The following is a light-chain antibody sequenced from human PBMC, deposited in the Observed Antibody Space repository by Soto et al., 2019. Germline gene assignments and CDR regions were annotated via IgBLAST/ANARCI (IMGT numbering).Light chain of an antibody. CDR1: QTIGSSY. CDR2: GGA. CDR3: QQYRTPSQT. J-gene: IGKJ1*01. V-gene: IGKV3-20*01. Sequence: EIVLTQSPGTLSLSPGESATLSCRASQTIGSSYLAWYQQRPGQAPRLLIYGGANRATGIPDRFSATGSETDFTLAISRLETEDFAVYYCQQYRTPSQTFGQGTKVDIK.